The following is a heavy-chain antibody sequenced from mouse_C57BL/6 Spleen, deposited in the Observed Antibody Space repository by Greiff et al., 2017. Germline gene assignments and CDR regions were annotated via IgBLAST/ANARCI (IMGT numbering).Heavy chain of an antibody. V-gene: IGHV1-52*01. J-gene: IGHJ1*03. CDR1: GYTFTSYW. Sequence: QVQLQQPGAELVRPGSSVKLSCKASGYTFTSYWMHWVKQRPIQGLEGIGNIDPSDSETHYNQKFKDKATLTVDKSSSTAYMQLSSLTSEDSAVYYCARGDYYGSSYEWYFDVWGTGTTVTVSS. CDR3: ARGDYYGSSYEWYFDV. CDR2: IDPSDSET. D-gene: IGHD1-1*01.